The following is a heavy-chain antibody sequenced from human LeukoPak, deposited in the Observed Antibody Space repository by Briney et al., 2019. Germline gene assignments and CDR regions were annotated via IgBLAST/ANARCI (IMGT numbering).Heavy chain of an antibody. CDR2: IIPIFGTA. CDR3: AMTWRNRLYDY. J-gene: IGHJ4*02. Sequence: SVKVSCKASGGTFSSYAISWVRQAPGQGLEWMGGIIPIFGTANYAQKFQGRVTITADESTSTAYMELSSLRSEDTAVYYCAMTWRNRLYDYWGQGTLSPSPQ. CDR1: GGTFSSYA. V-gene: IGHV1-69*13. D-gene: IGHD1-14*01.